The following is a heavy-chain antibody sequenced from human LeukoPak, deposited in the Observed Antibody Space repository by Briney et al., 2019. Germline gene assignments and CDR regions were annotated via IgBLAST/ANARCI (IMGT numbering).Heavy chain of an antibody. CDR2: FDPEDGET. D-gene: IGHD6-13*01. J-gene: IGHJ4*02. CDR3: ATDSSSWYFFSW. V-gene: IGHV1-24*01. CDR1: GYTLTELS. Sequence: ASVKVSCKVSGYTLTELSMHWVRQAPGKGLERMGGFDPEDGETIYAQKFQGRVTMTEDTSTDTAYMELSSLRSEDTAVYYCATDSSSWYFFSWWGQGTLVTVSS.